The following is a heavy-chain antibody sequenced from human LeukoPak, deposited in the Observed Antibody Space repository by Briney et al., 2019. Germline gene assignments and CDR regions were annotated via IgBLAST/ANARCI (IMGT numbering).Heavy chain of an antibody. CDR2: IYHSGST. CDR3: ARSGPYYYHYMDV. V-gene: IGHV4-38-2*02. CDR1: GYSITRGYY. D-gene: IGHD3-10*01. Sequence: PSETLSLTCTVSGYSITRGYYWGWTRQPPGKGLEWIGSIYHSGSTYYNPSLKSRVVISVDTSKNQFSLKLNSVIAADTAVYYCARSGPYYYHYMDVWGKGTTVTVSS. J-gene: IGHJ6*03.